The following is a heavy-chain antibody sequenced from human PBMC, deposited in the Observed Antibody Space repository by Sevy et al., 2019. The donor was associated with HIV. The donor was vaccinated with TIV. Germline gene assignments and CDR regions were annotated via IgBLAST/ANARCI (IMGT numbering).Heavy chain of an antibody. D-gene: IGHD3-3*01. Sequence: GGSLRLSCAGSGFTFSGSALHWVRQAPGKGLEYVSVISSSGSSAYYAESVRGRFTISRDNSKNTLYLQMRSLRAEDTAVYYCVKDSIFYDSSSGYRPFYYYGMDVWGQGTSVTVSS. CDR2: ISSSGSSA. CDR1: GFTFSGSA. V-gene: IGHV3-64D*09. CDR3: VKDSIFYDSSSGYRPFYYYGMDV. J-gene: IGHJ6*02.